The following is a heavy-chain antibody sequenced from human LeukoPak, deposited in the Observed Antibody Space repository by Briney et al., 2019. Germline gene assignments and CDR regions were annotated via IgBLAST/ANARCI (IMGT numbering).Heavy chain of an antibody. Sequence: ASVRLSCEASGYTFTSYYMHWVRQAPGQGLEWMGIINPSGGSTSYAQKFQGRVTMTRDTSTSTVYMELSSLRSEDTAVYYCARDGPGIAAADLPGGYYYYYMDVWGKGTTVTVSS. D-gene: IGHD6-13*01. CDR1: GYTFTSYY. CDR3: ARDGPGIAAADLPGGYYYYYMDV. CDR2: INPSGGST. V-gene: IGHV1-46*01. J-gene: IGHJ6*03.